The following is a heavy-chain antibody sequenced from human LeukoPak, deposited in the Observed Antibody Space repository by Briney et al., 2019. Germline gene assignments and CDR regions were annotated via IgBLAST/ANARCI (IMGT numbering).Heavy chain of an antibody. D-gene: IGHD3-22*01. CDR3: ARGPSIVALAFDY. CDR2: IYTSGTT. Sequence: PSQTLSLTCTVSGGSVRRGNYYWTWIRQPGGSGLEWIERIYTSGTTDYNPSLRTRVTISVDTSKNQFSLKLSSVTAADTAVYYCARGPSIVALAFDYWGQGTLVTVSS. J-gene: IGHJ4*02. V-gene: IGHV4-61*02. CDR1: GGSVRRGNYY.